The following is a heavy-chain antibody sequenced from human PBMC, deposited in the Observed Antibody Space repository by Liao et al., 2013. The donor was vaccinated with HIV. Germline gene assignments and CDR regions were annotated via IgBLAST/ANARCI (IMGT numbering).Heavy chain of an antibody. CDR1: GGSLSTYY. D-gene: IGHD5-18*01. V-gene: IGHV4-34*01. Sequence: QVQLQQWGAGLLKPSETLSLTCAVYGGSLSTYYWSWIRQSPGKGLEYIGEINQSGTAFYNPSLKSRVTISVDTSKKQFSLKLTSVTAADMAVYYCARGTADSFDIWGQGTMVTVSS. J-gene: IGHJ3*02. CDR2: INQSGTA. CDR3: ARGTADSFDI.